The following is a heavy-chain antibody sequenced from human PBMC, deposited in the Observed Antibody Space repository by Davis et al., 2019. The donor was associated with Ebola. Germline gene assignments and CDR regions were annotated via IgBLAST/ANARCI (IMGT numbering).Heavy chain of an antibody. Sequence: GESLKISCAASGFTVSSNYMSWVRQAPGKGLEWVSVIYNAGNTYYADSVKGRFTISRDNSKNTMYLQMNSLRVDDTAIYYCTRGRGGSSWVVLWGQGTLVTVSS. D-gene: IGHD6-13*01. CDR1: GFTVSSNY. CDR2: IYNAGNT. CDR3: TRGRGGSSWVVL. J-gene: IGHJ1*01. V-gene: IGHV3-53*01.